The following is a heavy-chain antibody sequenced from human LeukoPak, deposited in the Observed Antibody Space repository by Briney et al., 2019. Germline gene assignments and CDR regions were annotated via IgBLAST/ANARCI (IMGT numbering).Heavy chain of an antibody. CDR3: ARGTADYSPPQH. Sequence: GASVKVSCKASGGTFSSYAISWVRQAPGQGLEWMGGIIPIFGTANYAQKFQGRVTITADKSTSTAYMELSSLRSEDTAVYYCARGTADYSPPQHWGQGTLVTVSS. CDR1: GGTFSSYA. CDR2: IIPIFGTA. J-gene: IGHJ1*01. D-gene: IGHD5-12*01. V-gene: IGHV1-69*06.